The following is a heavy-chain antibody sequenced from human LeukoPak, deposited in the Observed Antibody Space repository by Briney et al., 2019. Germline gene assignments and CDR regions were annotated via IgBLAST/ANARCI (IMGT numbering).Heavy chain of an antibody. Sequence: GGSLRLSCEASGFTFSSHGMNWVRQTPGKGLEWVSGIGGSGGFITYYADSVKGRFTVSRDNAKNSLYLQMNSLRAEDTAVYYCAELGITMIGGVWGKGTTVTISS. J-gene: IGHJ6*04. CDR3: AELGITMIGGV. D-gene: IGHD3-10*02. V-gene: IGHV3-23*01. CDR1: GFTFSSHG. CDR2: IGGSGGFIT.